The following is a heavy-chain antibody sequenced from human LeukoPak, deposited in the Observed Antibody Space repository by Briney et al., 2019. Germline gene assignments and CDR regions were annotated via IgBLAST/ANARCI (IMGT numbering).Heavy chain of an antibody. CDR1: GGTFSSYA. J-gene: IGHJ5*02. CDR2: IIPIFGTA. V-gene: IGHV1-69*13. CDR3: ARDKASTSWFDP. Sequence: ASVKVSCKAPGGTFSSYAISWVRQAPGQGLEWMGGIIPIFGTANYAQKFQGRVTITADESTSTAYMELSSLRSEDTAVYYCARDKASTSWFDPWGHGTLVTVSS. D-gene: IGHD1/OR15-1a*01.